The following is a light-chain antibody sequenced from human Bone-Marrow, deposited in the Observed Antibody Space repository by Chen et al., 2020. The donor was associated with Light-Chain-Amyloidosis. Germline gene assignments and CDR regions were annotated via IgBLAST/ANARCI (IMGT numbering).Light chain of an antibody. Sequence: QSALTQPASGSGSPGPSITIPCTGTVTDVGSYNLVSWYQQYPGKAPKLLIYEDTKRPSGVSHRFSASKSGITASLTISGIQAEDEAVYYCCSYAGTPWLFGGGTYLTVL. CDR2: EDT. V-gene: IGLV2-23*01. J-gene: IGLJ3*02. CDR3: CSYAGTPWL. CDR1: VTDVGSYNL.